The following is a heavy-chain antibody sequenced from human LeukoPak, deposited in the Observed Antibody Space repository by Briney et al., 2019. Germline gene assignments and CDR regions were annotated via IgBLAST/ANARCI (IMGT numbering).Heavy chain of an antibody. J-gene: IGHJ6*03. D-gene: IGHD1-1*01. CDR1: GFTFSSYA. Sequence: PGRSLRLSCAASGFTFSSYAMHWVRQAPGKGLEWVANIKQDGSEKYYVDSAKGRFTISRDNAKNSLYLQMNSLRAEDTALYYCAKSGEPDHWSYYYYMDVWGKGTTVTISS. V-gene: IGHV3-7*03. CDR2: IKQDGSEK. CDR3: AKSGEPDHWSYYYYMDV.